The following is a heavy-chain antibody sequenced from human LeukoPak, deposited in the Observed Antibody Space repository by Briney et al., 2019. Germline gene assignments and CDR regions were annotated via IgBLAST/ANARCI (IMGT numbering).Heavy chain of an antibody. CDR1: GGSISSGGYY. CDR3: ARESSTVKSPYFDY. Sequence: SATLSLTCTVSGGSISSGGYYWSWIRQHPGKGLEWIGYIYYSGSTYYNPSLKSRVTISVDTSKNQFSLKLSSVTAAGTAVYYCARESSTVKSPYFDYWGQGTLVTVSS. J-gene: IGHJ4*02. D-gene: IGHD4-17*01. V-gene: IGHV4-31*03. CDR2: IYYSGST.